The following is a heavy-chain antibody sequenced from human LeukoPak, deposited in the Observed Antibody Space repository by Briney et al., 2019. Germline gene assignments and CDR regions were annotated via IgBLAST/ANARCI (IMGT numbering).Heavy chain of an antibody. D-gene: IGHD6-19*01. CDR3: ARDKSYSVVAGTSPLY. Sequence: GGSLRLSCAASGFPFSSYSMTWVRQAPGKGLEWVSSISVSSTYIYYTDSVKGRFTISRDDAKKSLFLQMDSLRADDTAIYYCARDKSYSVVAGTSPLYWGQGTLVTVSS. J-gene: IGHJ4*02. V-gene: IGHV3-21*01. CDR2: ISVSSTYI. CDR1: GFPFSSYS.